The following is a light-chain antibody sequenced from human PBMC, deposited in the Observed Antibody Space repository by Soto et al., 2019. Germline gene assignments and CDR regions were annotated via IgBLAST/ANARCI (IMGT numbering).Light chain of an antibody. Sequence: DIQMTQSPSTLSASVGDRVTITCRASQSISSWLAWYQQKPGKAPKLLIYKASSLEGGVPSRFSGSGSGTDVTLTISSLQPDDFATYYCQQYNSYPVGFGQGTKVEIK. V-gene: IGKV1-5*03. CDR3: QQYNSYPVG. J-gene: IGKJ1*01. CDR2: KAS. CDR1: QSISSW.